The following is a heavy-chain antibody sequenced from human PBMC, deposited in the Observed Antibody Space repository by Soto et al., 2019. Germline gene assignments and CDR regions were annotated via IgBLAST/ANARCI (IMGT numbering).Heavy chain of an antibody. D-gene: IGHD3-22*01. Sequence: DSVKVSCKASGYTFTSYGVSWVRQAPGQGLEWMGWISAHNGNTNYAQKLQGRVTMTTDTSTTTAYMELRSLRSHDTAVYYCERADDYDSTPPGAFDIWGQETMVTVSS. CDR1: GYTFTSYG. CDR3: ERADDYDSTPPGAFDI. CDR2: ISAHNGNT. V-gene: IGHV1-18*01. J-gene: IGHJ3*02.